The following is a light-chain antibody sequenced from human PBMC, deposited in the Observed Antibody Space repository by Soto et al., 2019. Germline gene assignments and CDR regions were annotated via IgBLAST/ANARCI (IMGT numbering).Light chain of an antibody. CDR3: CSYAGSSTNVV. CDR1: SSDVGSNNL. V-gene: IGLV2-23*01. CDR2: EGS. Sequence: QSALTQPASVSGSPGQSITISCTGTSSDVGSNNLVSWYQQHPGKAPKLMLYEGSKRPSGVSNRFSGSKSGNTASLTISGLQAEDEADYYCCSYAGSSTNVVFGVGTKLTAL. J-gene: IGLJ2*01.